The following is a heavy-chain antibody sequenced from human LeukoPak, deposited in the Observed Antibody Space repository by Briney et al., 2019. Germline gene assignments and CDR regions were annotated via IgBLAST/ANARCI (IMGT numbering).Heavy chain of an antibody. D-gene: IGHD5-12*01. V-gene: IGHV1-2*02. CDR1: GYTFTGYY. CDR2: TNPNSGGT. Sequence: GASVKVSCKASGYTFTGYYLHWVRQAPGQGLEWMGWTNPNSGGTNYAQKFQGRVTMTRDTSISTAYMELRRLRSDDTAVYFCARAGYSGYENDAFDIWGQGTMVTVSS. CDR3: ARAGYSGYENDAFDI. J-gene: IGHJ3*02.